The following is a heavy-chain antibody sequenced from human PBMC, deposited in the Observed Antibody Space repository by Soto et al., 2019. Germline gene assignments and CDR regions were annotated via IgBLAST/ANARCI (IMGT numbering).Heavy chain of an antibody. Sequence: PGGSLRLSCAASGFTFDDYAMHWVRQAPGKGLEWVSGISWNSGSIGYADSVKGRFTISRDNAKNSLYLQMNSLRAEDTALYYCAKDISRSSRSYYGMDVWGQGTTVTVSS. D-gene: IGHD2-15*01. CDR3: AKDISRSSRSYYGMDV. CDR1: GFTFDDYA. J-gene: IGHJ6*02. CDR2: ISWNSGSI. V-gene: IGHV3-9*01.